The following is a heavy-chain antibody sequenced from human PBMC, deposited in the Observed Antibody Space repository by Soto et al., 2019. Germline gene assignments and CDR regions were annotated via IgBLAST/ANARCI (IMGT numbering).Heavy chain of an antibody. CDR2: ISGSGGST. CDR1: GFTFSSYA. V-gene: IGHV3-23*01. Sequence: GGSLRLSCAASGFTFSSYAMSWVRQAPGKGLEWVSAISGSGGSTYYADSVKGRFTISRDNSKNTLYLQMTSLRAEDTAVYYCAKDGVGYDFWSGYYSIHYFDYWGQGTLVTVSS. CDR3: AKDGVGYDFWSGYYSIHYFDY. J-gene: IGHJ4*02. D-gene: IGHD3-3*01.